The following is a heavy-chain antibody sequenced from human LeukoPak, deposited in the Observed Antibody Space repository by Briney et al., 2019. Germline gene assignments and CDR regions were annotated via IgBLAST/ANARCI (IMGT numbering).Heavy chain of an antibody. CDR3: ARVVGAEFSGDY. V-gene: IGHV1-2*02. CDR2: INPNSGGT. J-gene: IGHJ4*02. Sequence: GASVKVSCKASGYTFTSYYVHWVRQAPGQGLEWMGWINPNSGGTNYAQKFQGRVTMTRDTSISTAYMELSRLRSDDTAVYYCARVVGAEFSGDYWGQGTLVTVSS. CDR1: GYTFTSYY. D-gene: IGHD1-26*01.